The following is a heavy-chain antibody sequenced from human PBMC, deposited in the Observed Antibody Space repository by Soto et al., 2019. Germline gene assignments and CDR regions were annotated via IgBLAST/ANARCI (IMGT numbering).Heavy chain of an antibody. CDR3: ARVGNCSGGSCYSDLNYYYYYGMDV. V-gene: IGHV1-69*05. CDR1: GGTFSSYA. J-gene: IGHJ6*02. Sequence: QVQLVQSGAEVKKPGSSVKVSCKASGGTFSSYAISWVRQAPGQGLEWMGGIIPIFGTANYAQKFQGRVTITPDESTRTAYMELSSLRSEDTAVYYCARVGNCSGGSCYSDLNYYYYYGMDVWGQGTTVTVSS. D-gene: IGHD2-15*01. CDR2: IIPIFGTA.